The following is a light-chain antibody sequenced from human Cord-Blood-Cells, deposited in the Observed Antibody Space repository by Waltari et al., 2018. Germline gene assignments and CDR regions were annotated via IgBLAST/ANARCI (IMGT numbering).Light chain of an antibody. CDR2: GKN. J-gene: IGLJ3*02. CDR1: SLRSYY. Sequence: SSELTQDPAVSVALGQTVRITCQGDSLRSYYARWYQQKPGQAPVLVIYGKNNRPSVIPGRFSGSSSGNTASLTITVAQAEDEADYYCNSRDSSGNHLVFGGGTKLTVL. V-gene: IGLV3-19*01. CDR3: NSRDSSGNHLV.